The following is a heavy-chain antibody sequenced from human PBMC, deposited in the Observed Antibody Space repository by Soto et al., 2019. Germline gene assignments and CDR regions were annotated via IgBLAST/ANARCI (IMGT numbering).Heavy chain of an antibody. D-gene: IGHD2-15*01. Sequence: SVKVSCKASGGTFSSYAISWVRQAPGQGLEWMGGIIPIFGTANYAQKFQGRVTITADKSTSTAYMELSSLRSEDTAVYYCATPATFFYYGMDVWGQGPRSPSP. CDR2: IIPIFGTA. CDR3: ATPATFFYYGMDV. V-gene: IGHV1-69*06. CDR1: GGTFSSYA. J-gene: IGHJ6*02.